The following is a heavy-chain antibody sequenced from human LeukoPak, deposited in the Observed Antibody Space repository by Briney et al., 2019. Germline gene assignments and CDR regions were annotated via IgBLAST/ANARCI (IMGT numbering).Heavy chain of an antibody. J-gene: IGHJ4*02. CDR3: TREDLVIDY. D-gene: IGHD4-23*01. CDR1: GSFVSSNY. CDR2: LYANDNT. Sequence: GGSLRLSCVISGSFVSSNYMNWVRQAPGRGLEWVSILYANDNTYYADSVKGRFTISRDTSKTSSKTTLYLNVNSLRAEDTAVYCCTREDLVIDYWGQGTLVTVSS. V-gene: IGHV3-53*01.